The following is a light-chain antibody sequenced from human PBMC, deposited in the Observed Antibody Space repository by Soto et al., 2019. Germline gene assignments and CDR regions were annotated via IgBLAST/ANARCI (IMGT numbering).Light chain of an antibody. Sequence: DIQMTQSPSSLSASVGDRVTITWRASQSISSYLNWYQQKPGKAPKLLIYAASSLQSGVPSRFSGSGSGTDFTLTISRLEPEDFAVYYCQQYGSSPWTFGQGTKVDI. J-gene: IGKJ1*01. CDR2: AAS. CDR1: QSISSY. V-gene: IGKV1-39*01. CDR3: QQYGSSPWT.